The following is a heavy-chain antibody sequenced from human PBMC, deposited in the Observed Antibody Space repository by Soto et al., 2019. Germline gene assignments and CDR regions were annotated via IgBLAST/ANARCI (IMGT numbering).Heavy chain of an antibody. CDR3: ARGAGRGYSGYDFDY. D-gene: IGHD5-12*01. J-gene: IGHJ4*02. V-gene: IGHV4-59*01. CDR2: IYYSGST. CDR1: GGSISSYY. Sequence: ASETLCLTCTVSGGSISSYYWSWIRQPPGKGLEWIGYIYYSGSTNYNPSLKSRVTISVDTSKNQFSLKLSSVTAADTAVYYCARGAGRGYSGYDFDYWGQGTLVTVSS.